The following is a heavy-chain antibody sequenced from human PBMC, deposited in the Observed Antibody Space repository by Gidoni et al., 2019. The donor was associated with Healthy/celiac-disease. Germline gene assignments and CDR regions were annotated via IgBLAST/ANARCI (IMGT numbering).Heavy chain of an antibody. CDR3: AGVEMATIVGQDYYYYMDV. CDR1: GGSISRYY. J-gene: IGHJ6*03. Sequence: FGGSISRYYWSWIRQPAGKGLEWIGRIYTSGSTNYNPSLKSRVTMSVDTSKNQFSLKLSSVTAADTAVYYCAGVEMATIVGQDYYYYMDVWGKGTTVTVSS. V-gene: IGHV4-4*07. CDR2: IYTSGST. D-gene: IGHD5-12*01.